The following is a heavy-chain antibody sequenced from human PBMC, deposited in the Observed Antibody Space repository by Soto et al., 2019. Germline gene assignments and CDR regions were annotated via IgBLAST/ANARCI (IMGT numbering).Heavy chain of an antibody. CDR1: GGSFSGYY. J-gene: IGHJ5*02. CDR3: ARRSAAGP. V-gene: IGHV4-34*01. Sequence: QVQLQQWGAGLLKPSETLSLTCAVYGGSFSGYYWSWIRQPPGKGREWIGEINHSGRTNYNPSLKSRVTISVDTSKNQFSLRLSSVTAADTAVYYCARRSAAGPWGQGTLVTVSS. D-gene: IGHD6-25*01. CDR2: INHSGRT.